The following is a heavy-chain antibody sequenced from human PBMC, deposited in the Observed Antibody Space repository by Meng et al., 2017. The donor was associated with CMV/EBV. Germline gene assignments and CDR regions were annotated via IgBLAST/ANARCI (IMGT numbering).Heavy chain of an antibody. CDR3: AKDYGIGSSEFDP. Sequence: GESLKISCAASGFTFSSYGMHWVRQAPGKGLEWVAVIWYDGSNKYYADSVKGRFTISRDNSKNTLYLQMNSLRAEDTAVYYCAKDYGIGSSEFDPWGQGTLVTVSS. D-gene: IGHD1-26*01. CDR2: IWYDGSNK. J-gene: IGHJ5*02. V-gene: IGHV3-33*06. CDR1: GFTFSSYG.